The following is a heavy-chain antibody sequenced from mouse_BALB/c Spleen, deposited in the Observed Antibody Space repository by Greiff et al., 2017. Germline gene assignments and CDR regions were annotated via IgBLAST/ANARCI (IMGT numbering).Heavy chain of an antibody. CDR2: IDPETGGT. V-gene: IGHV1-15*01. CDR3: ARSSFFDY. CDR1: GYTFTDYE. Sequence: QVQLKQSGAELVRPGASVTLSCKASGYTFTDYEMHWVKQTPVHGLEWIGAIDPETGGTAYNQKFKGKATLTADKSSNTAYLQLSSLTSEDTAVYYCARSSFFDYWGQGTTLTVSS. J-gene: IGHJ2*01.